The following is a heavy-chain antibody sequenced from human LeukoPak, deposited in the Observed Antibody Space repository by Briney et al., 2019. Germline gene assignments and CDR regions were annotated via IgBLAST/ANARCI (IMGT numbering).Heavy chain of an antibody. CDR1: GFTFSSYG. D-gene: IGHD3/OR15-3a*01. CDR2: IWYDGSNK. Sequence: GRSLRLSCAASGFTFSSYGMHWVHQAPGKGLEWVAAIWYDGSNKYHADSVKGRFTISRDNSKNTLYLQMNSLRAEDTAVYYCARDNNWTPDYWGQGTLVTVSS. J-gene: IGHJ4*02. CDR3: ARDNNWTPDY. V-gene: IGHV3-33*01.